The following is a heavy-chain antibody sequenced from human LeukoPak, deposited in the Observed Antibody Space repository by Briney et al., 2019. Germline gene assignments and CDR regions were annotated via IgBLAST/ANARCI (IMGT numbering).Heavy chain of an antibody. CDR3: TTDHSSSWYGFEY. CDR2: VRSKLDGGTA. V-gene: IGHV3-15*01. CDR1: GFTLDNAW. J-gene: IGHJ4*02. Sequence: GGSLRLSCATSGFTLDNAWMSWVRQAPGKGREWVGRVRSKLDGGTAEYAAFVKGRFSSSTDDSGNTLYLQMNSLKSEDTAVYYCTTDHSSSWYGFEYWGQGTQVTVSS. D-gene: IGHD6-13*01.